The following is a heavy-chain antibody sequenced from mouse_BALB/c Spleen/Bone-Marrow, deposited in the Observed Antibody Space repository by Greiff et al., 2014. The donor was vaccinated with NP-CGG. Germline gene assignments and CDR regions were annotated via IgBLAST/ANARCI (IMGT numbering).Heavy chain of an antibody. J-gene: IGHJ1*02. CDR3: ARWGTTVVDYFDV. CDR1: GYTFTNYW. Sequence: VQVVESGAELVKPGASVKLSCKASGYTFTNYWMNWVKQRPEQGLEWIGRIDPYDSETHSNQKFKDKAILTVDKSSSTAYMQLSSLTSEDSAVYYCARWGTTVVDYFDVWGAGTTVTVSS. CDR2: IDPYDSET. V-gene: IGHV1-74*01. D-gene: IGHD1-1*01.